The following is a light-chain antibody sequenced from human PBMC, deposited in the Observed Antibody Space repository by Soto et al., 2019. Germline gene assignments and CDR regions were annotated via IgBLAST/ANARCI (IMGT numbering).Light chain of an antibody. V-gene: IGLV2-14*03. J-gene: IGLJ1*01. CDR3: CSYADGSTYF. Sequence: QSALTQPASVSGSPGQSITISCTGTSRDVGAYDYVSWYLQYPDKAPQLLIYYVDHRPSGVSSRFSGSKSGNTASLTISWLQAEDEGDYYCCSYADGSTYFFGTGTKVTVL. CDR1: SRDVGAYDY. CDR2: YVD.